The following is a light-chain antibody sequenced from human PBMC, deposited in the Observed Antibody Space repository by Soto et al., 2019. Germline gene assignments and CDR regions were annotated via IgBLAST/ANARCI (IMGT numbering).Light chain of an antibody. V-gene: IGLV2-14*01. J-gene: IGLJ1*01. CDR3: SSFTSNRIYV. CDR2: EVT. Sequence: QSVLTQPASVSGSPGQSISISCTGTGSDVGGYDYVSWYQHHPGKAPKAMIYEVTNRPSGVSNRFSGSKSGNTASLTISGLLAEDEAAYYCSSFTSNRIYVLGPGTKVT. CDR1: GSDVGGYDY.